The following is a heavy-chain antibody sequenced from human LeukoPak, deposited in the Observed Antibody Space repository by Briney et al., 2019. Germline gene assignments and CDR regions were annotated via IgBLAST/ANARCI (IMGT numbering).Heavy chain of an antibody. V-gene: IGHV4-61*02. J-gene: IGHJ3*02. CDR1: GGSISSGSYY. CDR3: ARAYTGYSYGYDAFDI. CDR2: IYTSGST. Sequence: PSQTLSLTCTVSGGSISSGSYYWSWIRQPAGKGLEWIGRIYTSGSTNYNPSLKSRVTISVDTSKNQFSLKLSSVTAADTAVYYCARAYTGYSYGYDAFDIWGQGTMVTVSS. D-gene: IGHD5-18*01.